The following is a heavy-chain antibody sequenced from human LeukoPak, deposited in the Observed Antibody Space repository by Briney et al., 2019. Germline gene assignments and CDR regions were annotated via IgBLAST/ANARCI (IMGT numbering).Heavy chain of an antibody. CDR2: ISYDGSNK. CDR3: ARVRGVRGVNTYNWFDP. V-gene: IGHV3-30-3*01. J-gene: IGHJ5*02. CDR1: GFTFSSYA. D-gene: IGHD3-10*01. Sequence: GRSLRLSCAASGFTFSSYAMHWVRQAPGKGLEWMAVISYDGSNKYYADSVKGRFTISRDNSKNTLYLQMNSLRAEDTAVYYCARVRGVRGVNTYNWFDPWGQGTLVTVSS.